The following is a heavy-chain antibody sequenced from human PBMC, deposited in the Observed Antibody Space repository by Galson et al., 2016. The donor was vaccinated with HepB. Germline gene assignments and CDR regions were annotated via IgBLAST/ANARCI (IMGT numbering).Heavy chain of an antibody. Sequence: TLSLTCTVSGGSISSGGYYWSRIRQHPGKGLEWIGYIYYTGTTYYSPSLKSRVTISIDTSKDQFSLKLSSVTAADTAVYYCARSTYYDFWSGYYESQVFDYWGQGTLVTVSS. V-gene: IGHV4-31*03. CDR3: ARSTYYDFWSGYYESQVFDY. CDR2: IYYTGTT. CDR1: GGSISSGGYY. J-gene: IGHJ4*02. D-gene: IGHD3-3*01.